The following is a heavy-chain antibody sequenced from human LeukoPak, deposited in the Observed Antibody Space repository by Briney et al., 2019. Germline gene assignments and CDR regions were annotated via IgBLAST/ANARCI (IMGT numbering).Heavy chain of an antibody. CDR3: ATGSPAFDY. V-gene: IGHV3-30-3*01. J-gene: IGHJ4*02. Sequence: PGGSVRLSCAASGFTFSSYAMYWVRQAPGKGLEWVAVISYDGSNEDYADSVKGRFTISRDNSKNTLYLQMNRLRAEDTAVYYCATGSPAFDYWGEGTVVTVSS. CDR1: GFTFSSYA. D-gene: IGHD1-26*01. CDR2: ISYDGSNE.